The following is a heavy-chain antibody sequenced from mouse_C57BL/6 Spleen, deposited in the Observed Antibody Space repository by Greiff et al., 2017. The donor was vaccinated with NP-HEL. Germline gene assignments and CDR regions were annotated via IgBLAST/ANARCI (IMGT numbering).Heavy chain of an antibody. CDR2: INPNNGGT. D-gene: IGHD3-3*01. V-gene: IGHV1-26*01. Sequence: EVQLQQSGPELVKPGASVKISCKASGYTFTDYYMNWVKQSHGKSLEWIGDINPNNGGTSYNQKFKGKATLTVDKSSSTAYMELRSRTSEDSAVYYCAREEGTFAYWGQGTLVTVSA. CDR3: AREEGTFAY. CDR1: GYTFTDYY. J-gene: IGHJ3*01.